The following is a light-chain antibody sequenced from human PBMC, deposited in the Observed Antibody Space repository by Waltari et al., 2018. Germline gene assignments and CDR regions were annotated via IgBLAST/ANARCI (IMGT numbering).Light chain of an antibody. CDR1: RSYVGGYNC. CDR3: SSYAGNYVA. J-gene: IGLJ2*01. V-gene: IGLV2-11*01. CDR2: DVT. Sequence: QSALTQPRSVSGSPGQSVTIACTGTRSYVGGYNCVSWYQQHPGTAPKLIISDVTKRPAGVPDRFSGSKSGNTASLTISGLQAEDEADYYCSSYAGNYVAFGGGTKLTVL.